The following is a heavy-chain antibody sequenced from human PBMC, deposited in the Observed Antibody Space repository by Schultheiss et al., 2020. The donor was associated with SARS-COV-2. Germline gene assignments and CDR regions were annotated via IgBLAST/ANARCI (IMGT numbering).Heavy chain of an antibody. CDR1: GFTFSSYG. CDR3: AVGPPSAW. J-gene: IGHJ4*02. CDR2: INSDGSST. V-gene: IGHV3-74*01. D-gene: IGHD2-15*01. Sequence: GESLKISCAASGFTFSSYGMHWVRQAPGKGLVWVARINSDGSSTNYADSVKGRFTISRDNARRSLFLQLNTLRAEDTAVYYCAVGPPSAWWGQGTLVTVSS.